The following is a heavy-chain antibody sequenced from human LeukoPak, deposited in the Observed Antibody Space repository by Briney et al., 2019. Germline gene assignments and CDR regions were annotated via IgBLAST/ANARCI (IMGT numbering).Heavy chain of an antibody. CDR2: ISYDGSNK. CDR3: AKASVEIVVVIPLGY. Sequence: PGGSLRLSCAASGFTFSSYGMHWVRQAPGKGLEWVAVISYDGSNKYYTDSVKGRFTISRDNSKNTLYLQMISLRAEDTAVYYCAKASVEIVVVIPLGYWGQGTLVTVSS. D-gene: IGHD3-22*01. CDR1: GFTFSSYG. J-gene: IGHJ4*02. V-gene: IGHV3-30*18.